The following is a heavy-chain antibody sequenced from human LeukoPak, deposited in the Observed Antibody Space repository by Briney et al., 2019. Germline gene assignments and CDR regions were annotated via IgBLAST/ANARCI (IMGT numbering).Heavy chain of an antibody. CDR2: TYYRSKWYN. CDR1: GDSVSSNSAA. V-gene: IGHV6-1*01. D-gene: IGHD3-10*01. J-gene: IGHJ4*02. CDR3: ARGLLWFGEPADLYFDY. Sequence: SQTLSLTCAISGDSVSSNSAAWNWIRQSPSRGLEWLGRTYYRSKWYNDYAVSVKSRITINPDTSKNQFSLQLNSVTPEDTAVYYCARGLLWFGEPADLYFDYWGQGTLVTVSS.